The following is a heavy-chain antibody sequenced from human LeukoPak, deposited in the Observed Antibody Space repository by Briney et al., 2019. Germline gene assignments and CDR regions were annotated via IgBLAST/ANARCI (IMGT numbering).Heavy chain of an antibody. CDR1: GFSLSTNGVG. Sequence: SGPTLVNPTQTLTLTCSFSGFSLSTNGVGVGWIRQPPGKALEWLALIYWDDDKRYSPSLKSRLTITKDTSNNQVVLTMTDMDPVDTATYYCAHREVDEDYFDYWGQGILVTVSS. CDR3: AHREVDEDYFDY. J-gene: IGHJ4*02. V-gene: IGHV2-5*02. CDR2: IYWDDDK.